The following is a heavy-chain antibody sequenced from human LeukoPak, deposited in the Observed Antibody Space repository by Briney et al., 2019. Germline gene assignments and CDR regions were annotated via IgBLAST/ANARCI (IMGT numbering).Heavy chain of an antibody. D-gene: IGHD3-22*01. CDR1: GYTFTSYY. CDR2: INPSGGST. CDR3: ARDQYYYDSSGYYFPFDY. J-gene: IGHJ4*02. V-gene: IGHV1-46*01. Sequence: ASVKVSCKASGYTFTSYYMHWVRQAPGQGLEWMGIINPSGGSTSYARKFQGRVTMTRDTSTSTVYMELSSLRSEDTAVYYCARDQYYYDSSGYYFPFDYWGQGTLVTVSS.